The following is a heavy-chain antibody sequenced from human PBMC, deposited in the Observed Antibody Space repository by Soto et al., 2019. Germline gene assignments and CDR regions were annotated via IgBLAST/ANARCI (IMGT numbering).Heavy chain of an antibody. D-gene: IGHD5-12*01. CDR1: GFTFSSFA. V-gene: IGHV3-23*01. J-gene: IGHJ4*02. CDR2: LSHNSINK. CDR3: AKLAGDQWMFDY. Sequence: EVHLLESGGGLVQPGGSLRLSCAASGFTFSSFAMSWVSQAPGKGLQWVSALSHNSINKFYTDSVKGRFTISRDNSKNTMSLEMNSLRAEDTAKYYCAKLAGDQWMFDYWGQGILVTVSS.